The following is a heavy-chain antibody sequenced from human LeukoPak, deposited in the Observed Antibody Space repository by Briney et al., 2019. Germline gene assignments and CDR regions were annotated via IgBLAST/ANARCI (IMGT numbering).Heavy chain of an antibody. CDR3: TRDRSRAEDD. V-gene: IGHV3-7*01. D-gene: IGHD1-14*01. J-gene: IGHJ4*02. Sequence: GESLKISCAASGSTFSSYWMSWVRQAPGKGLEWVANIKQDGSEKYYVDSVKGRFTISRDNANNLLYLQMNSLRGEDTAVYYCTRDRSRAEDDWGQGTLVTVSS. CDR1: GSTFSSYW. CDR2: IKQDGSEK.